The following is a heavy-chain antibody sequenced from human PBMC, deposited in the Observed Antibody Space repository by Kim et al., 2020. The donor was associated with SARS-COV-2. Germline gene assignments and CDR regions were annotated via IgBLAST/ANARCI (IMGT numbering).Heavy chain of an antibody. J-gene: IGHJ4*02. D-gene: IGHD6-13*01. CDR3: ARDLRSGVAAAGQDY. CDR1: GYTFTSYA. Sequence: ASVKVSCKASGYTFTSYAMHWVRQAPGQRLEWMGWINAGNGNTKYSQKFQGRVTITRDTSASTAYMELSSLRSEDTAVYYCARDLRSGVAAAGQDYWGQGTLVTVSS. CDR2: INAGNGNT. V-gene: IGHV1-3*01.